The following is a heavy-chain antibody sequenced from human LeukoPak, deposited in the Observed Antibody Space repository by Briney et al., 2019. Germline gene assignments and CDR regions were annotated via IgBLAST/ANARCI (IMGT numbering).Heavy chain of an antibody. CDR1: GGSISSYY. V-gene: IGHV4-59*01. J-gene: IGHJ6*02. CDR2: IYYSGST. CDR3: ARDRSKYYGMDV. Sequence: SETLSLTCTVSGGSISSYYWSWIRQPPGKGLEWIGCIYYSGSTNYNPSLKSRVTISVDTSKNQFSLKLSSVTAADTAVYYCARDRSKYYGMDVWGQGTTVTVSS.